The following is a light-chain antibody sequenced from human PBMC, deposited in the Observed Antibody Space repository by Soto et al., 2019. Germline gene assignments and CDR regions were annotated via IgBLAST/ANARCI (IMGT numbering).Light chain of an antibody. J-gene: IGLJ2*01. CDR3: SSYTSKSSLI. Sequence: QSALTQPASVSGSPGQSITIYCAGTMRDVGAYNLVSWYQQHPGRAPQLIIYEVRNRPSGISFRCSGSKSGNTASLTISGLQAEDEADYYCSSYTSKSSLIFGGGTKLTVL. CDR1: MRDVGAYNL. CDR2: EVR. V-gene: IGLV2-14*01.